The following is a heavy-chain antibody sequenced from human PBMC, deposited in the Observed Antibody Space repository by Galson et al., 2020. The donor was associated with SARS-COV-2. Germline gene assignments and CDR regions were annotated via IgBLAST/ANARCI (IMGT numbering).Heavy chain of an antibody. CDR2: IRSRTNSHAT. D-gene: IGHD6-19*01. J-gene: IGHJ4*02. CDR1: GFIFSDSA. Sequence: GGSLRFSCVTSGFIFSDSAMHWVRQASGKGLEWIGRIRSRTNSHATSYVASVKGRFIISRDDSKNTAFLQMNSLKIEDTAVYYCTTRLAVDETGGDFDYWSQGTLVTVSA. CDR3: TTRLAVDETGGDFDY. V-gene: IGHV3-73*01.